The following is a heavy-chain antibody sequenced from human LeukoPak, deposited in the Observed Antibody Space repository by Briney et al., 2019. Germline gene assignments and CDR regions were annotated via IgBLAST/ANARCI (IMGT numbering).Heavy chain of an antibody. CDR1: GGSFSGYY. Sequence: SETLSLTCAVHGGSFSGYYWSWIPQPPGKGLEWIGEINQSGSTNYNPSLKSRVTISVDTSKNQFSLKLSSVTAADTAVYYCARRRIVVVPAAPGYYYYMDVWGKGTTFSVSS. J-gene: IGHJ6*03. CDR3: ARRRIVVVPAAPGYYYYMDV. CDR2: INQSGST. V-gene: IGHV4-34*01. D-gene: IGHD2-2*01.